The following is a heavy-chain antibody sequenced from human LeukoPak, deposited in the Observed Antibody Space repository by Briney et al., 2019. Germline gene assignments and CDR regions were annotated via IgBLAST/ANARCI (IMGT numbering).Heavy chain of an antibody. CDR1: GGSISSSNW. CDR3: ARDRYYGSGSYRGMDD. D-gene: IGHD3-10*01. Sequence: SETLSLTCAVSGGSISSSNWWSWVRQPPGKGLEWIGEIYHSGSTNYNPSLKSRVTISVDKSKNQFSLKLSSVTAADTAVYYCARDRYYGSGSYRGMDDWGKGTTVTVSS. CDR2: IYHSGST. V-gene: IGHV4-4*02. J-gene: IGHJ6*04.